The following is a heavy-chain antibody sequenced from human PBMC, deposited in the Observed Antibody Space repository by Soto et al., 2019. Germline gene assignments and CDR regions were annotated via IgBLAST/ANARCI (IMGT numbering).Heavy chain of an antibody. CDR1: GGSISLYY. CDR3: ARGYAEYGYYFDY. CDR2: IFYSGST. D-gene: IGHD4-17*01. Sequence: SETLSLTCTVSGGSISLYYWSWVRQPPGKGLEWIGYIFYSGSTDYNPSLKSRVTISVDTSKNQFSLKLSSVTAADTAVYYCARGYAEYGYYFDYWGQGTLVTVS. V-gene: IGHV4-59*01. J-gene: IGHJ4*02.